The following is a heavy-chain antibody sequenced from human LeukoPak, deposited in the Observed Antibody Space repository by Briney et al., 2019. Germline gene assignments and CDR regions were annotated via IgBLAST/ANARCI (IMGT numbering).Heavy chain of an antibody. CDR3: AGSGSGDGYI. Sequence: ASVKVSCKASGGTFSSYAISWVRQAPGRGLEWMGGIIPIFGTANYAQKFQGRVTITADESTSTAYMELSSLRSEDTAVYYCAGSGSGDGYIWGQGTLVTVSS. CDR1: GGTFSSYA. CDR2: IIPIFGTA. J-gene: IGHJ4*02. V-gene: IGHV1-69*13. D-gene: IGHD5-24*01.